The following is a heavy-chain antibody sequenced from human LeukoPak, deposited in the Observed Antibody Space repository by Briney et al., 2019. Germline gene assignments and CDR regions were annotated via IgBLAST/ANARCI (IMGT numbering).Heavy chain of an antibody. D-gene: IGHD5-12*01. CDR2: ILSSSSYI. J-gene: IGHJ4*02. Sequence: GGSLRLSCAASGFTFSSYSMNWVRQAPGRGLEWVSFILSSSSYIYYADSVKGRFTISRDNAKNSLYLQMNSLRAEDTAVYYCARALGFRAYDYWGQGTLVTVSS. V-gene: IGHV3-21*01. CDR1: GFTFSSYS. CDR3: ARALGFRAYDY.